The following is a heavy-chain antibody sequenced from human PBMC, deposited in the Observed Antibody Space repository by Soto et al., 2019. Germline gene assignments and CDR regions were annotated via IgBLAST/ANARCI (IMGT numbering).Heavy chain of an antibody. CDR1: GFTFSHYG. CDR3: ARYSGKYQGPIDY. J-gene: IGHJ4*02. D-gene: IGHD1-26*01. Sequence: QVQLVESGGGVVQPGRSLRLSCAASGFTFSHYGIHWVRQAPGKGLEWLAVISYDGSNKHYADSVKGRFTVSRDNSKNTLYLQMNSLRAEDPAVYFCARYSGKYQGPIDYWGQGTLVTVS. CDR2: ISYDGSNK. V-gene: IGHV3-30*03.